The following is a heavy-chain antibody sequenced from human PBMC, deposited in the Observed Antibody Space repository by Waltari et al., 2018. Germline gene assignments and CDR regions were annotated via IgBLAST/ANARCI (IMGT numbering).Heavy chain of an antibody. V-gene: IGHV4-34*01. Sequence: QVQLQQWGAGLLKPSETLSLTCAVYGGSFSGYYWSWIRQPPGKGLEWIGEINHSGSTNYNPSLKSRVTISVDTSKNQFSLKLSSVTAADTAVYYCARENRHDYGDYNNWGQGTLVTVSS. CDR2: INHSGST. CDR1: GGSFSGYY. D-gene: IGHD4-17*01. CDR3: ARENRHDYGDYNN. J-gene: IGHJ4*02.